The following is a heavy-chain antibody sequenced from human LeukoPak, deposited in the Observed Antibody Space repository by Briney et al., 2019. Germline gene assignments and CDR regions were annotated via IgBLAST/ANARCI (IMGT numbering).Heavy chain of an antibody. D-gene: IGHD4-17*01. V-gene: IGHV3-64*01. CDR2: ISSNGGST. CDR3: ARVVGDYGAFDI. CDR1: GFTFSSYA. Sequence: AGGSLRLSCAASGFTFSSYAMHWVRQAPGKGLEYVSAISSNGGSTYYANSVKGRFTISRDNSKNTLYLQMGSLRAEDMAVYYCARVVGDYGAFDIWGQGIMVTVSS. J-gene: IGHJ3*02.